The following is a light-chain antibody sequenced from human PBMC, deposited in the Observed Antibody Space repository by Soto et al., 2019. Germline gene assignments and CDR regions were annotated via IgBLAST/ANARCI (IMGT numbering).Light chain of an antibody. CDR2: DAS. Sequence: DIQMTQSPSTLSASVGDRVTITCRASQTVRSWLAWYQQKSGKAPKLLIYDASNLESGVPSRFSGSGSGTEFTLTISSLQPDDFATYYCQQYDTYSQTFGQGTRVEIK. CDR3: QQYDTYSQT. CDR1: QTVRSW. J-gene: IGKJ1*01. V-gene: IGKV1-5*01.